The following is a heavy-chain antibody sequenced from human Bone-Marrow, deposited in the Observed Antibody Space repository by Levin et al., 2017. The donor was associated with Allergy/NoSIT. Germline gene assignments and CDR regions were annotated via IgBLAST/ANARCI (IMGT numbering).Heavy chain of an antibody. D-gene: IGHD7-27*01. CDR1: GFTLSRYW. V-gene: IGHV3-74*01. CDR3: ASDWGHPGY. CDR2: INPDGSVT. Sequence: GVSLKISCAASGFTLSRYWMSWVRQAPGKGLVWVSHINPDGSVTSYADSVKGRFTISRDNTNNILYLHMSSLRPEDTAMYYCASDWGHPGYWGQGTLVTVSS. J-gene: IGHJ4*02.